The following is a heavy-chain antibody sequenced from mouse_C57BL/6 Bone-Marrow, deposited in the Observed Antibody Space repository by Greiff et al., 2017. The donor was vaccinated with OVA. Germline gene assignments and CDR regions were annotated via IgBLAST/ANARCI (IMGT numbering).Heavy chain of an antibody. V-gene: IGHV1-81*01. J-gene: IGHJ2*01. D-gene: IGHD1-1*01. CDR1: GYTFTSYG. CDR2: IYPRSGNT. CDR3: ARWGPYGSSYEDDY. Sequence: QVQLQQSGAELARPGASVKLSCKASGYTFTSYGISWVKQRTGQGLEWIGEIYPRSGNTYYNEKFKGKATLTADKSSSTAYMELRSLTSEDSAVYFCARWGPYGSSYEDDYWGQGTTLTVSS.